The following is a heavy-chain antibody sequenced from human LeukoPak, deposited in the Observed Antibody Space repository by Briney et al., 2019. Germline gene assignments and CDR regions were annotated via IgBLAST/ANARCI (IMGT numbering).Heavy chain of an antibody. CDR3: ARKILITFGPNSHPMDV. CDR2: ISSSGFSV. Sequence: PGGSLRLSCAASGFTFSDYNMNWIRQAPGKGLEWVANISSSGFSVDYAHSVKGRFTISRDNGKNSLSLQMNSLRAGDTAVYYCARKILITFGPNSHPMDVWGQGTTVTVS. D-gene: IGHD3-16*01. CDR1: GFTFSDYN. J-gene: IGHJ6*02. V-gene: IGHV3-11*01.